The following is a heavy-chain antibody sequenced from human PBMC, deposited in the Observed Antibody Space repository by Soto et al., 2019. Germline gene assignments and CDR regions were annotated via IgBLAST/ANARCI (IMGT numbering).Heavy chain of an antibody. V-gene: IGHV3-30*18. CDR1: GFTFSSYA. Sequence: QVHLVESGGGVVQPGRSLRLSCAASGFTFSSYAMHWVRQAPGKGLEWVAIISYDGSNEYYADSVKGRFTISRDNSENTVYLQMNSLRAEDTAVYYCAKDPAAARKFAEYFQHWGQGTLVTVSS. D-gene: IGHD6-13*01. CDR3: AKDPAAARKFAEYFQH. CDR2: ISYDGSNE. J-gene: IGHJ1*01.